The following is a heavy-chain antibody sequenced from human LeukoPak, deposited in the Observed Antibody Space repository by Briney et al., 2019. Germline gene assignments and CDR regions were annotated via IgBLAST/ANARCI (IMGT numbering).Heavy chain of an antibody. V-gene: IGHV3-9*01. CDR1: GFTFDDYA. D-gene: IGHD1-26*01. CDR2: ISWNSGSI. J-gene: IGHJ6*03. CDR3: ARRVGASYSYYYYYMDV. Sequence: GGSLRLSCAASGFTFDDYAMHWVRQAPGKGLEWVSGISWNSGSIGYADSVKGRFTISRDNAKNSLYLQMSSLRAEDTALYYCARRVGASYSYYYYYMDVWGKGTTVTVSS.